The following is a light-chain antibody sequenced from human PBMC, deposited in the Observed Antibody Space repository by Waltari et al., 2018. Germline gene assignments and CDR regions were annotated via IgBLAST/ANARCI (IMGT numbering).Light chain of an antibody. CDR3: SSYASSISVA. V-gene: IGLV2-14*03. CDR1: SSDVGASTY. Sequence: QSALTQPASVSGSPGPSTTISCTGTSSDVGASTYVSWYQQHPGKAPKLMIYDVYKRPTGVSNRFSASKSGNTASLTISGLQAEDEADYYCSSYASSISVAFGGGTKVTVL. CDR2: DVY. J-gene: IGLJ2*01.